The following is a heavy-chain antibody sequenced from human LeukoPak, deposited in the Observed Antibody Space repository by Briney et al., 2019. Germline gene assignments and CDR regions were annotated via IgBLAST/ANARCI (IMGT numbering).Heavy chain of an antibody. V-gene: IGHV3-23*01. J-gene: IGHJ3*02. Sequence: GGTLRLSCAVSGFTFSSYTMSWGCHGPGEGQGWVLAISSSTGNTYYGECVKCRFTITRDNSKNTVYLKMNSLRDEDTAVYYCATVPPYYSDSSGYGGGDFDIWGQGKMVMVSS. D-gene: IGHD3-22*01. CDR3: ATVPPYYSDSSGYGGGDFDI. CDR1: GFTFSSYT. CDR2: ISSSTGNT.